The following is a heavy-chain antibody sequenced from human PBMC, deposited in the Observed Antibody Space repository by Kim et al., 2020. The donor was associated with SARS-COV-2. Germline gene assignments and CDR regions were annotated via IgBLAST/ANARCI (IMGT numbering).Heavy chain of an antibody. V-gene: IGHV3-7*01. D-gene: IGHD2-21*02. CDR1: GFTFSGYG. J-gene: IGHJ3*01. Sequence: GGSLRLSCAASGFTFSGYGMHWVRQAPGKGLEWVAIVRHDGSDKHYDDSVTGRFTISRDNAKNTLYPQMNSLRPEDTAVYYCGRGDGYGGDYSVNGWG. CDR2: VRHDGSDK. CDR3: GRGDGYGGDYSVNG.